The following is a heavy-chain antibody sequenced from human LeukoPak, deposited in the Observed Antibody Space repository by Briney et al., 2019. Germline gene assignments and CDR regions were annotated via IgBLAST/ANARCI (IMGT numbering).Heavy chain of an antibody. Sequence: GGSLRLSCAASGFSFSSYTMNWVRQAPGKGLEWVSIISSSSSYTNYADSVKGRFTISRDNAKNSLYLQMNSLRAEDTAVYYCARSGSLPQIDYWGQGTLVTVSS. V-gene: IGHV3-21*04. CDR2: ISSSSSYT. CDR1: GFSFSSYT. J-gene: IGHJ4*02. CDR3: ARSGSLPQIDY. D-gene: IGHD3-10*01.